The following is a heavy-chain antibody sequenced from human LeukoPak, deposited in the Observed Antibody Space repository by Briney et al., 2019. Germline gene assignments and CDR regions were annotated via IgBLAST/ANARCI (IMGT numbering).Heavy chain of an antibody. V-gene: IGHV4-34*01. D-gene: IGHD1-1*01. CDR3: ARGRYNYGP. Sequence: SGTLSLTCAGYGGSFRGYYWGWIRQPPGKGLEWIGEINHSGSTNYNPSLKSRVTISVDTSKNQFSLKLSSVTAADTAVYYCARGRYNYGPWGQGTLVTVSS. J-gene: IGHJ5*02. CDR1: GGSFRGYY. CDR2: INHSGST.